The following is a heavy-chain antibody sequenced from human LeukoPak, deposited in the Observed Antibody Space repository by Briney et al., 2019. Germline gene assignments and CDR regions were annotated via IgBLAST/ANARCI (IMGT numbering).Heavy chain of an antibody. J-gene: IGHJ4*02. V-gene: IGHV3-74*01. D-gene: IGHD1-1*01. CDR3: ARDKGYPYYFDY. CDR2: INSDGSST. CDR1: GFTFRSYW. Sequence: PGGSLRLSCAASGFTFRSYWMHWVRQAPGKGLVWLSRINSDGSSTSYADSVKGRFTISRDNSKNTLYLQMNSLRAEDTAVYYCARDKGYPYYFDYWGQGTLVTVSS.